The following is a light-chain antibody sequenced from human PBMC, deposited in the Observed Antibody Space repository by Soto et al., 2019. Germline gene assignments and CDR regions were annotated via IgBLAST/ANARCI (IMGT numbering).Light chain of an antibody. Sequence: QSVLTQPPSASGTPGQRVSISCSGSRANIGTNTFNWYQQFPGTAPKLLIFSSYLRLSGVPDRFSASRSGASASLAISGLQSADEADYYYAAWDDSLDAYVFGSGTQLTVL. J-gene: IGLJ1*01. CDR3: AAWDDSLDAYV. V-gene: IGLV1-44*01. CDR1: RANIGTNT. CDR2: SSY.